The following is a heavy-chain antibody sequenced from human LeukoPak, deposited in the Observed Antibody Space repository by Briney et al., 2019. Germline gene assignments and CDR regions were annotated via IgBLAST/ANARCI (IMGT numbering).Heavy chain of an antibody. J-gene: IGHJ6*03. CDR3: ARAPPAYYYYMDV. Sequence: KFQGRVTITRDTSASTAYMELSSLRSEDTAVYYCARAPPAYYYYMDVWGKGTTVTVSS. V-gene: IGHV1-3*01.